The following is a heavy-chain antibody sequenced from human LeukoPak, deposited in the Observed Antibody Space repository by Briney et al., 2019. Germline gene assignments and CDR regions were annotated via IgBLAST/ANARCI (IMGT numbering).Heavy chain of an antibody. V-gene: IGHV4-4*07. J-gene: IGHJ4*02. CDR1: GGSISNYY. CDR2: IYTSGST. CDR3: AREGPTPTSYFDY. Sequence: SETLSLTCIVSGGSISNYYWSWIRQPAGKGLEWIGRIYTSGSTNYNPSLKSRVTMSVDTSKNQFSLKLNSVTAADTAVYYCAREGPTPTSYFDYWGQGSLVTVSS.